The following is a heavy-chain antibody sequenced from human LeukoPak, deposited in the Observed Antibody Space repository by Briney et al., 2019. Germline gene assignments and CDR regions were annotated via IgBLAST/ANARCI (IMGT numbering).Heavy chain of an antibody. Sequence: PGGSLRLSCVTSGFTFTNHWMSWVRQAPGKGREWVANIREDGGHTKYVDSVKGRFTSSRDNAKNTLFLQMDGLRVDDTAVYFCARDGRGGPNDFWGQGTLIPVSS. J-gene: IGHJ4*02. CDR3: ARDGRGGPNDF. CDR2: IREDGGHT. CDR1: GFTFTNHW. V-gene: IGHV3-7*01. D-gene: IGHD4-23*01.